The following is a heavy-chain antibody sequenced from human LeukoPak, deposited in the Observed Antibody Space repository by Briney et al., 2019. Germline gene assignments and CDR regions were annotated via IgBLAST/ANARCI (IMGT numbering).Heavy chain of an antibody. V-gene: IGHV4-59*01. D-gene: IGHD4-17*01. CDR2: IYYSGST. Sequence: SETLSLTCTVSGGSISSYYWSWIRQPPGKGLEWIGYIYYSGSTNYNPPLKSRVTISVDTSKNQFSLKLSSVTAADTAVYYCARDSRYGDYWYFDLWGRGTLVTVSS. CDR3: ARDSRYGDYWYFDL. CDR1: GGSISSYY. J-gene: IGHJ2*01.